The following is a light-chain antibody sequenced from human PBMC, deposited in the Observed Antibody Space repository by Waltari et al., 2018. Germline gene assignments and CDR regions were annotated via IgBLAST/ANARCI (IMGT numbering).Light chain of an antibody. Sequence: QSALTQPASVSGSPGQSITIPCTGTSRHRGGYDFVSWFQQHPGKAPKLMIYDVTKRPSGVSNRFSGSKSGNTASLTISGLQAEDEANYYCSSYAGNNHLIFGGGTRVTVL. J-gene: IGLJ2*01. V-gene: IGLV2-14*03. CDR3: SSYAGNNHLI. CDR1: SRHRGGYDF. CDR2: DVT.